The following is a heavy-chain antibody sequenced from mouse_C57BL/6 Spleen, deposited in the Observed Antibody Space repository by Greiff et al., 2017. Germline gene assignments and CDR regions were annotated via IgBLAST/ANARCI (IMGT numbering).Heavy chain of an antibody. Sequence: EVKLMESGGGLVKPGGSLKLSCAASGFTFSSYAMSWVRQTPEKRLEWVATISDGGSYTYYPDNVKGRFTISRDNAKNNLYLQMSHLKSEDTAMYYCARWRGNGNYFDYWGQGTTLTVSS. J-gene: IGHJ2*01. V-gene: IGHV5-4*03. CDR1: GFTFSSYA. CDR3: ARWRGNGNYFDY. D-gene: IGHD2-1*01. CDR2: ISDGGSYT.